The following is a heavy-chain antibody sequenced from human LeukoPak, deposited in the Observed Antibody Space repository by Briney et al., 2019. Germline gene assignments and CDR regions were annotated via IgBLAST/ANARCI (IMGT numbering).Heavy chain of an antibody. J-gene: IGHJ4*02. CDR2: ISSNGGST. V-gene: IGHV3-64D*09. Sequence: PGGSLRLSCAASGFTFSRYAMLWVRQAPGKGLEYVSAISSNGGSTYYADSVKGRFTISRDNSKNTLYLQMSSLRAEDTAVYYCVKARIAAAGTNYWGQGTLVTVSS. D-gene: IGHD6-13*01. CDR1: GFTFSRYA. CDR3: VKARIAAAGTNY.